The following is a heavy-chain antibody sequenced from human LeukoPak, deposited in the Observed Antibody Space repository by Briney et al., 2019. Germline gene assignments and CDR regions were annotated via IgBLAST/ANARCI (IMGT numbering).Heavy chain of an antibody. CDR2: ISYDGSNK. CDR1: GFTFSSYG. D-gene: IGHD3-3*01. CDR3: TKSPSYYDFWSGYPDYYYYGMDV. V-gene: IGHV3-30*18. Sequence: GGSLRLSCAASGFTFSSYGMHWVRQAPGKGVEWVAVISYDGSNKYYADSVKGRFTISRDNYKNTMYVEMNSLRAEDTAVYYCTKSPSYYDFWSGYPDYYYYGMDVWGQGTTVTVSS. J-gene: IGHJ6*02.